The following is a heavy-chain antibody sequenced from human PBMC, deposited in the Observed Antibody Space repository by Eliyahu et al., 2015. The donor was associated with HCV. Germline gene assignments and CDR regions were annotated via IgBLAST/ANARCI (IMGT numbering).Heavy chain of an antibody. Sequence: QMQLVQSGPEVKKPGTSVKVSCKASGFTFTSSALQWVRQARGQRLEWIGWIVVGSGNTNYAQKFQERVTITRDMSTSTAYMELSSLRSEDTAVYYCAASLWNYVEVWYFDLWGRGTLVTVSS. D-gene: IGHD1-7*01. CDR1: GFTFTSSA. J-gene: IGHJ2*01. V-gene: IGHV1-58*01. CDR3: AASLWNYVEVWYFDL. CDR2: IVVGSGNT.